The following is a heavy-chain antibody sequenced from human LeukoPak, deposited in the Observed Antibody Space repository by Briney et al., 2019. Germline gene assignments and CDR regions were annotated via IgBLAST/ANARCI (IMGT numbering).Heavy chain of an antibody. D-gene: IGHD3-22*01. V-gene: IGHV3-23*01. CDR3: AKVGYYYDSSGYGLDY. Sequence: GGSLRLSCAASGFTFSSYAMSWVRQAPGKGLEWVSAISGSGGSTYYADSVKGRFTISRDNSKNTLYLQMNSLRAEDTAVYYCAKVGYYYDSSGYGLDYWGQGTLVTVSS. CDR2: ISGSGGST. J-gene: IGHJ4*02. CDR1: GFTFSSYA.